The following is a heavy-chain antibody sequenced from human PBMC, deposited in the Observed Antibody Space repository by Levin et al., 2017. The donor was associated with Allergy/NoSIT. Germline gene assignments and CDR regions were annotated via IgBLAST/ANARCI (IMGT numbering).Heavy chain of an antibody. D-gene: IGHD7-27*01. V-gene: IGHV3-30-3*01. J-gene: IGHJ6*02. Sequence: QSGGSLRLSCAASGFTFSSYAMHWVRQAPGKGLEWVAVISYDGSNKYYADSVKGRFTISRDNSKNTLYLQMNSLRAEDTAVYYCARDWELGDYYYYGMDVWGQGTTVTVSS. CDR1: GFTFSSYA. CDR3: ARDWELGDYYYYGMDV. CDR2: ISYDGSNK.